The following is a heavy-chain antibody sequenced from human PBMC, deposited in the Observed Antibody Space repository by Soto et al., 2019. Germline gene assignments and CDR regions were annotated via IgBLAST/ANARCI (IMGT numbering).Heavy chain of an antibody. CDR2: IKQDGSEK. D-gene: IGHD3-10*01. Sequence: GGSLRLSCAASGFTFSSYWMSWVRQAPGKGLEWVANIKQDGSEKYYVDSVKGRFTISRDNAKNSLYLQMNSLRAEDTAVYYCARASAVYYYGSGTFDPWGQGTLVTVSS. V-gene: IGHV3-7*05. J-gene: IGHJ5*02. CDR3: ARASAVYYYGSGTFDP. CDR1: GFTFSSYW.